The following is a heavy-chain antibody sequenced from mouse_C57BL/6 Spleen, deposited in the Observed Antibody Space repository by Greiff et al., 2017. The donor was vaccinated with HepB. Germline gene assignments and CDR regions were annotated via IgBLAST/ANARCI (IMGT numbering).Heavy chain of an antibody. D-gene: IGHD1-1*01. CDR2: IDPENGDT. CDR1: GFNIKDDY. Sequence: VQLKESGAELVRPGASVKLSCTASGFNIKDDYMHWVKQRPEQGLEWIGWIDPENGDTEYASKFQGKATITADTSSNTAYLQLSSLTSEDTAVYYGTDYYGSGYGYWGQGTTLTVSS. J-gene: IGHJ2*01. V-gene: IGHV14-4*01. CDR3: TDYYGSGYGY.